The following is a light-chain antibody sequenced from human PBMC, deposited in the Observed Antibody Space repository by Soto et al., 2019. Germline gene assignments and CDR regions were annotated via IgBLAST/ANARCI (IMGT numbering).Light chain of an antibody. Sequence: SVLTQPRSVSGSPGQSVTISFTGTGSDVGGYNYVSWYQQHPGKAPRLIIYDVSQRPSGVPDRFSGSKSGNTASLTISGLQAEDEADYSCCSSTDSYTFVFGTGTKVTVL. CDR1: GSDVGGYNY. CDR2: DVS. J-gene: IGLJ1*01. V-gene: IGLV2-11*01. CDR3: CSSTDSYTFV.